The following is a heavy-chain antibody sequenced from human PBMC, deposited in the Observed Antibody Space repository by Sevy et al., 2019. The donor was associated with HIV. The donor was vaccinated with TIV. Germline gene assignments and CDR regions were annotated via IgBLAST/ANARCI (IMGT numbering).Heavy chain of an antibody. CDR2: ISGDSDDTK. CDR1: GFTLSDYY. Sequence: GGSLRLSCAASGFTLSDYYMSWIRQAPGKGLEWVSYISGDSDDTKYYADSMKGRFTISRDNAKNSVYLQMNSLRAEDTAVYYCARDHVKDGDLGDYYYFAMDLWGQGTTVTVS. CDR3: ARDHVKDGDLGDYYYFAMDL. J-gene: IGHJ6*02. D-gene: IGHD4-17*01. V-gene: IGHV3-11*01.